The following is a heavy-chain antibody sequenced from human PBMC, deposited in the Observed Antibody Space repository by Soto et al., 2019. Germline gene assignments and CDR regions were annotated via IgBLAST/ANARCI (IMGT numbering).Heavy chain of an antibody. CDR1: RDRFNISA. Sequence: AACRDRFNISAMTVALQETGKGLEGVSGLSGSGGSTHYADSVKGRFTVSRDNPRNTLYLQMDSLRVEDKVIYFCARGWGRIPVYGIGIWAQASLGTLHS. CDR3: ARGWGRIPVYGIGIWAQASLGTLHS. CDR2: LSGSGGST. J-gene: IGHJ5*01. V-gene: IGHV3-23*01. D-gene: IGHD3-3*02.